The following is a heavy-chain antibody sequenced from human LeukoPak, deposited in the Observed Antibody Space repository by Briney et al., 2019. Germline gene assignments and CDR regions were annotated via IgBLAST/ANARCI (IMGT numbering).Heavy chain of an antibody. CDR2: IYSGGNT. J-gene: IGHJ6*02. Sequence: GGSLRLSCAASGFTVSDNYISWVRQAPGKGLEWVSIIYSGGNTYYADSVKGRFTVSRDNSKNTLYLQMNSLRPEDTAVYYCAKGVVAATNAAYYGMDVWGQGTTVTVSS. V-gene: IGHV3-66*01. CDR1: GFTVSDNY. CDR3: AKGVVAATNAAYYGMDV. D-gene: IGHD2-15*01.